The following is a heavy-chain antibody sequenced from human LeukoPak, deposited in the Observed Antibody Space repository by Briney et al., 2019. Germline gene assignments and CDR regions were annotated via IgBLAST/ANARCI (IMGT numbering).Heavy chain of an antibody. CDR1: GFTFSSNA. Sequence: GRSLRLSCAASGFTFSSNAMHWVRQAPGKGLEWVAVISYDGSNKYYADSVKGRLTISRDNSKNTLYLQMNSLRAEDTAAYYCARDVRNGGYFDYWGQGTLVTVSS. J-gene: IGHJ4*02. V-gene: IGHV3-30-3*01. D-gene: IGHD2-8*01. CDR3: ARDVRNGGYFDY. CDR2: ISYDGSNK.